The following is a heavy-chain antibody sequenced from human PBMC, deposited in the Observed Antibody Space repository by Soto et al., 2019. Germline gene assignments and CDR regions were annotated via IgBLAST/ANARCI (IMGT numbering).Heavy chain of an antibody. CDR2: VSAYNGNT. CDR3: ARGAFCGSAPGFRDMAF. V-gene: IGHV1-18*01. Sequence: TFGYYIIIRRMTWTRKKKRKWLEWMGRVSAYNGNTNYTQKLQGRVTMTTDTSTNTAYMELRSLRSDDTAVYYVARGAFCGSAPGFRDMAFRVPGTTV. J-gene: IGHJ6*02. CDR1: GYYIIIRR. D-gene: IGHD2-21*01.